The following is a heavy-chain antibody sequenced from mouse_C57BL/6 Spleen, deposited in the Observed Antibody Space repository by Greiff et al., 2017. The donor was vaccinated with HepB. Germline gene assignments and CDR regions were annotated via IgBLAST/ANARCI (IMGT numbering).Heavy chain of an antibody. Sequence: QVQLQQPGTELVKPGASVKLSCKASGYTFTSYWMHWVKQRPGQGLEWIGNINPSNGGTNYDEKFKSKATLTVDKSSSTAYMQLSSLTSEDSAVYYGAREEGKYYGSSYPLAMDYWGQGTSVTVSS. CDR1: GYTFTSYW. CDR2: INPSNGGT. CDR3: AREEGKYYGSSYPLAMDY. D-gene: IGHD1-1*01. V-gene: IGHV1-53*01. J-gene: IGHJ4*01.